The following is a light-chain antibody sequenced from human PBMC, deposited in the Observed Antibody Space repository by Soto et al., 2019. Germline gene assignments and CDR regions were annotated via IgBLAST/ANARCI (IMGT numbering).Light chain of an antibody. Sequence: QSVLTQPPSASGSPGQSVTISCTGTSSDVGGYNYVSWYQQHPGKAPTLMIYDVSKRPSGVPDRFSGSNSGNTASLTVSGLQAEDEADYYCSSYAGSNNYVFGTGTKLTVL. CDR3: SSYAGSNNYV. CDR1: SSDVGGYNY. V-gene: IGLV2-8*01. J-gene: IGLJ1*01. CDR2: DVS.